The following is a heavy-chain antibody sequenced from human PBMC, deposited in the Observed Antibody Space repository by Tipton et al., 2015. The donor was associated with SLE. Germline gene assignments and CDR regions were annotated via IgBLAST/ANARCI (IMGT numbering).Heavy chain of an antibody. CDR3: ARDRGTGTDAFDI. Sequence: TLSLTCTVSGGSISSYYWSWIRQHPGKGLEWIGYIYYSGSTYYNPSLKSRVTISVDTSKNQFSLKLSSVTAADTAVYYCARDRGTGTDAFDIWGQGTMVTVSS. J-gene: IGHJ3*02. CDR1: GGSISSYY. CDR2: IYYSGST. V-gene: IGHV4-31*03. D-gene: IGHD1/OR15-1a*01.